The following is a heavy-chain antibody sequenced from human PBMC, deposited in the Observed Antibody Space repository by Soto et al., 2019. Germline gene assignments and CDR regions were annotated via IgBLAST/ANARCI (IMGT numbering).Heavy chain of an antibody. V-gene: IGHV1-58*02. Sequence: SVKVSCKASGFTFTSSAMQWVRQARGQRLEWIGWIVVGSGNTNYAQKFQERVTITRDMSTSTAYMELSSLRSEDTAVYYCAAYGVLRFLEWESSPDASDIWGQGTMVTVSS. CDR2: IVVGSGNT. J-gene: IGHJ3*02. D-gene: IGHD3-3*01. CDR1: GFTFTSSA. CDR3: AAYGVLRFLEWESSPDASDI.